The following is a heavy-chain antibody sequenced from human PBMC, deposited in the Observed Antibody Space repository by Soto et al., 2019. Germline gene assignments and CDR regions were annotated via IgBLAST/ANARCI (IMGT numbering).Heavy chain of an antibody. CDR1: GFTFSSYS. V-gene: IGHV3-48*01. J-gene: IGHJ3*02. Sequence: PGGSLRLSCAASGFTFSSYSMNWVRQAPGKGLEWVSYISSSSSTIYYADSVKGRFTISRDNAKNSLYLQMNSLRAEDTAVYYCARVVYDFWSGYYTGLGAFDIWGQGTMVT. CDR2: ISSSSSTI. CDR3: ARVVYDFWSGYYTGLGAFDI. D-gene: IGHD3-3*01.